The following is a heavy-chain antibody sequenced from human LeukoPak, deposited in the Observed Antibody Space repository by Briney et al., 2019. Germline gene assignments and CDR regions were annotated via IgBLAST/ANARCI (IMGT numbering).Heavy chain of an antibody. CDR2: VKRDGSEK. J-gene: IGHJ4*02. V-gene: IGHV3-7*03. CDR1: GFTFSDYW. D-gene: IGHD1-1*01. Sequence: GGSLRLSCAASGFTFSDYWMSWVRQAPGKGLEWVANVKRDGSEKYYLDSVKGRFTISRDNAKNSLYLQMNSLRVDDTAVYYCARDLTPGTTGTTEGFDYWGQGTLVTVSS. CDR3: ARDLTPGTTGTTEGFDY.